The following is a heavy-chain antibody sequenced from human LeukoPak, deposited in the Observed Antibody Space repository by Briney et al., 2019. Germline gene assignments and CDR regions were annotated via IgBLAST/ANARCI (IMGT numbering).Heavy chain of an antibody. CDR2: ISCSGENK. Sequence: PGGPLRLSCAASGFTFSSYAMSWVRQAPGTGLDRVSTISCSGENKYYADSVKGRFTISRDNSKNTLYLQMYSLRVEDTAMYYCARGGRDVDTTMVRYYFDYWGQGTLVTGSS. D-gene: IGHD5-18*01. CDR1: GFTFSSYA. CDR3: ARGGRDVDTTMVRYYFDY. J-gene: IGHJ4*02. V-gene: IGHV3-23*01.